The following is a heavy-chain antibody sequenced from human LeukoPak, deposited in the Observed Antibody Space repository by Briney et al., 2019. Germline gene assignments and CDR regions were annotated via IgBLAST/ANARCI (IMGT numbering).Heavy chain of an antibody. CDR1: GGSITSSSSY. CDR2: IYYSGST. CDR3: ARIPGSSHGYYFDY. D-gene: IGHD5-18*01. Sequence: SETLSLTSSVSGGSITSSSSYWSWIRQPPGKGLEWIGSIYYSGSTYYNPSLKSRVTISVDTSKNQLSLNLTSVTAADTAVYYCARIPGSSHGYYFDYWGQGTLVTVSS. J-gene: IGHJ4*02. V-gene: IGHV4-39*07.